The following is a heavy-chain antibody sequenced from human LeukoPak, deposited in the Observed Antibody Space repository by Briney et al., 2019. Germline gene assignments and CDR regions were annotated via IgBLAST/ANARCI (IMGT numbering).Heavy chain of an antibody. D-gene: IGHD3-22*01. J-gene: IGHJ4*02. Sequence: GGSLRLSCVASGFTVSSNYMSWVRQAPGKGPEWLSVIYRGGTTYYAGSVKGRFTISRDDSKNTLYLQMNSLRAEDTAVYYCARDYYYDDSGQPVRLDYWGQGTLVTISS. V-gene: IGHV3-66*01. CDR1: GFTVSSNY. CDR2: IYRGGTT. CDR3: ARDYYYDDSGQPVRLDY.